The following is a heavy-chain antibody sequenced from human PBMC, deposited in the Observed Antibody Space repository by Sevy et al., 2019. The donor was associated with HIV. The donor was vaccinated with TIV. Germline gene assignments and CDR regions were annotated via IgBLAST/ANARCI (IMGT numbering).Heavy chain of an antibody. CDR1: GFTFDSYW. CDR3: TRGDPIVPPAGYYYHMDV. Sequence: GGCLRLSCVASGFTFDSYWMHWVRQAPGKGLVWVSRINSDGSSTPYADSVKGRFTISRDNAKNTLTLQLNRLRAEDTAVYYCTRGDPIVPPAGYYYHMDVWGKGTTVTVSS. J-gene: IGHJ6*03. CDR2: INSDGSST. V-gene: IGHV3-74*01. D-gene: IGHD1-26*01.